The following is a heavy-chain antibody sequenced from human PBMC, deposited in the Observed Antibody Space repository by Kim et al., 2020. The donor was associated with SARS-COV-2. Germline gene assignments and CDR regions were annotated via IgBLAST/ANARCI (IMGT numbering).Heavy chain of an antibody. Sequence: VKGRFTISRDNSKNTLYLQMNSLRAEDTAVYYCAKVGDYYDSSGYPPFDYWGQGTLVTVSS. D-gene: IGHD3-22*01. J-gene: IGHJ4*02. V-gene: IGHV3-23*01. CDR3: AKVGDYYDSSGYPPFDY.